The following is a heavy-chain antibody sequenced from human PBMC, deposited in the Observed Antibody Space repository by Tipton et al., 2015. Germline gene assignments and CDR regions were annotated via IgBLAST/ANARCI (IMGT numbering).Heavy chain of an antibody. J-gene: IGHJ4*02. CDR2: INPSGGST. V-gene: IGHV1-46*01. CDR3: ARGPNTGDFDY. D-gene: IGHD7-27*01. CDR1: GYTFTSYY. Sequence: QSGPEVKKPGASVKVSCEASGYTFTSYYMHWVRQAPGQGLEWMGIINPSGGSTSYAQKFQDWVTMTRDTSISTVYMEVSRLRSDDTAVYYCARGPNTGDFDYWGQGTLVTVSA.